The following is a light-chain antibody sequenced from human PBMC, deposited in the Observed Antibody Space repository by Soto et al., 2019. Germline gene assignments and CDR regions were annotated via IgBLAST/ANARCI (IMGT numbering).Light chain of an antibody. CDR2: EVT. CDR3: SSHAGILNVV. Sequence: QSVLTQPPSASGSPGQSVTISCTGTSSDVGGYNYVSWYQQHPGKAPKLIIYEVTKRPSGVPDRFSGSKSGNTASLTVSGLLAEDEADYYCSSHAGILNVVFGGGTKLTVL. V-gene: IGLV2-8*01. J-gene: IGLJ3*02. CDR1: SSDVGGYNY.